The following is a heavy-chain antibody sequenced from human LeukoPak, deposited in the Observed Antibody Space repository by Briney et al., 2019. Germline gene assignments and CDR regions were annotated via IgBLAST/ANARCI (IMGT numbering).Heavy chain of an antibody. CDR2: IYYSGST. J-gene: IGHJ4*02. CDR3: ASSLAANDLLDY. CDR1: GGSFSDSC. V-gene: IGHV4-30-4*07. Sequence: SETLSLTCAVSGGSFSDSCWNWIRQPPGKGLEWIGYIYYSGSTYYNPSLKSRVTISVDTSKNQFSLKLSSVTAADTAVYYCASSLAANDLLDYWGQGTLVTVSS. D-gene: IGHD2-15*01.